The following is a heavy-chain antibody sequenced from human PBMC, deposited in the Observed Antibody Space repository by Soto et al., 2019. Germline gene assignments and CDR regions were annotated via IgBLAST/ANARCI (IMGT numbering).Heavy chain of an antibody. V-gene: IGHV4-39*01. CDR1: GGSVSSSSYY. CDR2: IYYSGST. Sequence: QLQLQESGPGLLKPSETLSLTCTVSGGSVSSSSYYWGWIRQPPGKGLEWIGSIYYSGSTYYNPSLKSRVTISVDTSKNQFSLKLSSVTVADTAVYYCARPSDWGRFDYWGQGTLVTVS. D-gene: IGHD7-27*01. J-gene: IGHJ4*02. CDR3: ARPSDWGRFDY.